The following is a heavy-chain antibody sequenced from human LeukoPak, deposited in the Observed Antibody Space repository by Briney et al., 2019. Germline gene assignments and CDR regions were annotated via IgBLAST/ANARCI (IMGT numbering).Heavy chain of an antibody. CDR1: GGTFSSYA. D-gene: IGHD2-2*01. Sequence: ASVKVSRKASGGTFSSYAISWVRQAPGQGLEWMGGIIPIFGTANYAQKFQGRVTITTDESTSTAYMELSSLRSEDTAVYYCARAPAPYCSSTSCPLYYYYYYYMDVWGKGTTVTVSS. CDR2: IIPIFGTA. CDR3: ARAPAPYCSSTSCPLYYYYYYYMDV. J-gene: IGHJ6*03. V-gene: IGHV1-69*05.